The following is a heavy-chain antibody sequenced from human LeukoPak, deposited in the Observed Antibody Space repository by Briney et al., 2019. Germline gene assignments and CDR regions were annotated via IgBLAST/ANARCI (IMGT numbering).Heavy chain of an antibody. CDR3: ARFGSSTSYKGAFDI. J-gene: IGHJ3*02. D-gene: IGHD6-6*01. V-gene: IGHV4-34*12. CDR1: GGSFSGYY. CDR2: IVHSGNT. Sequence: PSETLSLTCALYGGSFSGYYWSWIRQPPGKGLEWIGEIVHSGNTKYNPSLKSRVTILVDTSKNQFSLNLTSVTAADTAVYYCARFGSSTSYKGAFDIWGQGTMVTVAS.